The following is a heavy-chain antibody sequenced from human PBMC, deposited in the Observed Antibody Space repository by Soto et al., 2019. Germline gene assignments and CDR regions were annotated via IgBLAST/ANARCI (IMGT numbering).Heavy chain of an antibody. Sequence: PSETLSLTCSISGDSMSSSFYWGWIRQPPGKGLEWIGSISYRGSTYYNPSLKSRVTISVDTSKNQFSLRLRSLTAADTAVFYCARQLRRAAGVTAIGGGLDHWGQGHVVTVSS. CDR3: ARQLRRAAGVTAIGGGLDH. V-gene: IGHV4-39*01. CDR1: GDSMSSSFY. J-gene: IGHJ4*02. D-gene: IGHD2-21*02. CDR2: ISYRGST.